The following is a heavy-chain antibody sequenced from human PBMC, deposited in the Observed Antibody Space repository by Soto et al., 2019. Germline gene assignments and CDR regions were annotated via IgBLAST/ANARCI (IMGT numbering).Heavy chain of an antibody. CDR3: ARLPKVAVAGKSDY. D-gene: IGHD6-19*01. Sequence: PSETLSLTCAVYGGSVSGYYWSWIRQPPGKGLEWIGEINHSGSTNYNPSLKSRVTISVDTSKNQFSLKLSSVTAADTAVYYCARLPKVAVAGKSDYWGQGTQVTVSS. J-gene: IGHJ4*02. CDR1: GGSVSGYY. CDR2: INHSGST. V-gene: IGHV4-34*01.